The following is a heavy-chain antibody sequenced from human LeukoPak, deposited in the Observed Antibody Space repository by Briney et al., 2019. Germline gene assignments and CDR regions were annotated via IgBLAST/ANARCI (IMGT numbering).Heavy chain of an antibody. V-gene: IGHV1-69*13. Sequence: GASVKVSCKASGGTFSSYAISWVRQAPGQGLEWMGGIIPIFGTANDAQKFQGRVTITADESTSTAYMELSSLRSEDTAVYYCARDGGSSGWYFCVYWGQGTLVTVSS. CDR1: GGTFSSYA. D-gene: IGHD6-19*01. J-gene: IGHJ4*02. CDR2: IIPIFGTA. CDR3: ARDGGSSGWYFCVY.